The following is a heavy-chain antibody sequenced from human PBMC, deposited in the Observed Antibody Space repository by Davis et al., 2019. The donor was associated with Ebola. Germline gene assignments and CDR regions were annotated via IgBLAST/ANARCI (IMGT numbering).Heavy chain of an antibody. D-gene: IGHD1-14*01. CDR2: ISYDGSNK. J-gene: IGHJ4*02. CDR3: ARVEQLRTRNPYYFDY. V-gene: IGHV3-30*03. CDR1: GFTFSSYG. Sequence: GGSLRLSCAASGFTFSSYGMHWVRQAPGKGLEWVAVISYDGSNKYYADSVKGRFTISRDNSKNTLYLQMNSLRAEDTAVYYCARVEQLRTRNPYYFDYWGQGTLVTVSS.